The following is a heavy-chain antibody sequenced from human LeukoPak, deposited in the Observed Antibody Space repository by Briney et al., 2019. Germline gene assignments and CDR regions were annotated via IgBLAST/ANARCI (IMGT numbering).Heavy chain of an antibody. V-gene: IGHV4-59*10. CDR3: ARTHCGGGSCDTFDP. D-gene: IGHD2-21*01. CDR2: FYASGTT. CDR1: GVSISNYF. Sequence: SETLSLTCDVFGVSISNYFWSWLRQPAGKGLEWIGRFYASGTTYYNPSLRSRVTLSMDTSKNHFSLKLTSVTAADTAVYYCARTHCGGGSCDTFDPWGQGTLVTVSS. J-gene: IGHJ5*02.